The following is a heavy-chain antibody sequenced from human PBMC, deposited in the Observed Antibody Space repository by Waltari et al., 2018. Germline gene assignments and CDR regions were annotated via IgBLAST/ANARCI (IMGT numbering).Heavy chain of an antibody. D-gene: IGHD3-10*01. Sequence: EVQLLESGGGLVQPGGSLRLSCAASGFTFSSYAMNWARQAPGKGLEWVWTMSGSGRSTYYADSVKGRFSISRDISNNTLYLQMNSLRAADTAVYYCAKDRLSGGGSPDSWGQGTLVTVSS. CDR1: GFTFSSYA. V-gene: IGHV3-23*01. CDR3: AKDRLSGGGSPDS. J-gene: IGHJ4*02. CDR2: MSGSGRST.